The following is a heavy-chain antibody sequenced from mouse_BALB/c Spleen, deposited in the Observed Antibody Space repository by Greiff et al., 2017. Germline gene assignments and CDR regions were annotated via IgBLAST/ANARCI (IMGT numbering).Heavy chain of an antibody. CDR3: ARGYYGSRMYYAMDY. J-gene: IGHJ4*01. D-gene: IGHD1-1*01. CDR1: GFTFSSYA. V-gene: IGHV5-6-5*01. CDR2: ISSGGST. Sequence: EVMLVESGGGLVKPGGSLKLSCAASGFTFSSYAMSWVRQTPEKRLEWVASISSGGSTYYPDSVKGRFTISRDNARNILYLQMSSLRSEDTAMYYCARGYYGSRMYYAMDYWGQGTSVTVSS.